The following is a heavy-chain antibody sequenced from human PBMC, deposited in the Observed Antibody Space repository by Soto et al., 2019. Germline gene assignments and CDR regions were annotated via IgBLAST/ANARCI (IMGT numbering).Heavy chain of an antibody. J-gene: IGHJ4*02. CDR2: IYYSGST. V-gene: IGHV4-31*03. CDR3: ARVLRITMVRGVTNYFDY. D-gene: IGHD3-10*01. Sequence: LSLTCTVSGGSISSGGYYWSWIRQHPGKGLEWIGYIYYSGSTYYNPSLKSRVTISVDTSKNQFSLKLSSVTAADTAVYYCARVLRITMVRGVTNYFDYWGQGTLVTVSS. CDR1: GGSISSGGYY.